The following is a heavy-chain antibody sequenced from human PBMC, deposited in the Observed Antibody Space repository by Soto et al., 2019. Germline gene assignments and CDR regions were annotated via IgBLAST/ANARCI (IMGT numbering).Heavy chain of an antibody. Sequence: PSQTLSLTCAISGDSVSSNSAAWNWIRQSPSRGLEWLGRTYHRSKWYNDYAVSVKSRITINPDTSKNQFSLQLNSVTPEDTAVYYCASGTITIFGVVADYFDYWGQGTLVTVSS. D-gene: IGHD3-3*01. V-gene: IGHV6-1*01. CDR2: TYHRSKWYN. J-gene: IGHJ4*02. CDR1: GDSVSSNSAA. CDR3: ASGTITIFGVVADYFDY.